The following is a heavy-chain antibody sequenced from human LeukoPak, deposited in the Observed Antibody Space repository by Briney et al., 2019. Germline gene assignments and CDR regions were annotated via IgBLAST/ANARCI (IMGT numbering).Heavy chain of an antibody. V-gene: IGHV3-30*03. CDR2: ISYDGSNK. Sequence: PGTSLRLSCAASAFTFSSYGIHWVRQAPGKGLEWVALISYDGSNKYYTDSVKGRFTISRDNSKNTLYLQINSLRAEDTAVYFCARAPEQWLSYYYMDVWGKGTTVTVSS. J-gene: IGHJ6*03. D-gene: IGHD6-19*01. CDR1: AFTFSSYG. CDR3: ARAPEQWLSYYYMDV.